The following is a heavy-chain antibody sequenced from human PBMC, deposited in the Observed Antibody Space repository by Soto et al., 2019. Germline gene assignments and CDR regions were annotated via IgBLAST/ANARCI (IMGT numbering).Heavy chain of an antibody. CDR3: AREGYRDAFDI. Sequence: PSETLSLTCTFSSGSIISYYWSWIRQPPGKGLEWIGYIYYSGSTNYNPSLKSRVTISVDTSKNQFSLKLSSVTAADTAVYYCAREGYRDAFDIWGQGTMVTV. D-gene: IGHD2-2*01. CDR1: SGSIISYY. V-gene: IGHV4-59*01. CDR2: IYYSGST. J-gene: IGHJ3*02.